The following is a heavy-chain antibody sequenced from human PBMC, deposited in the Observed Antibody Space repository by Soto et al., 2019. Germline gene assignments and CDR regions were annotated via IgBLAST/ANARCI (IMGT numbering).Heavy chain of an antibody. CDR3: ARREHYYDSSGYYTRALDI. J-gene: IGHJ6*02. Sequence: PGESLKISCKGSGYSFTSYWIGWVRQMPGKGLEWMGIIYPDDSDTRYSPSFQGQVTISADKSISTAYLQWSSLKASDTAMYYCARREHYYDSSGYYTRALDIWGQGTTVTVSS. CDR2: IYPDDSDT. V-gene: IGHV5-51*01. D-gene: IGHD3-22*01. CDR1: GYSFTSYW.